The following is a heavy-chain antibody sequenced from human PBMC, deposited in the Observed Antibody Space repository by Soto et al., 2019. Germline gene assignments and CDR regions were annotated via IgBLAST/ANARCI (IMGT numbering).Heavy chain of an antibody. Sequence: QVQLVQSGAEVKKPGASVKVSCKTSGSTFTSYHISWVRQAPGQGLEWMGWISAYKTNTNYAQKFQGRVTMTTDTLTSTAYMELRSLRSDDTAVYYCARDTPPTDYWGQGTLVTVSS. J-gene: IGHJ4*02. CDR2: ISAYKTNT. V-gene: IGHV1-18*01. CDR1: GSTFTSYH. CDR3: ARDTPPTDY.